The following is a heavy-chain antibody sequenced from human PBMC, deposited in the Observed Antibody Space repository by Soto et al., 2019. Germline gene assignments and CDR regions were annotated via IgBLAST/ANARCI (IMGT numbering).Heavy chain of an antibody. J-gene: IGHJ5*02. CDR3: AGMATFGSLNWFDP. Sequence: ASVKVSCKASGYSFTNNDVTWVRQATGQGLEWMGWMNPGSGDTGYAQKFQGRVTMTRDISIATAYMELSSLRSDDTAIYYCAGMATFGSLNWFDPWGQGTLVTVSS. D-gene: IGHD3-16*01. V-gene: IGHV1-8*01. CDR2: MNPGSGDT. CDR1: GYSFTNND.